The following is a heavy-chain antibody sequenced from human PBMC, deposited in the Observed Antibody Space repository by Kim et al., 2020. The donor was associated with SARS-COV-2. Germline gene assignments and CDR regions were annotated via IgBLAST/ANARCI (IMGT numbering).Heavy chain of an antibody. CDR1: GYTFTSYD. Sequence: ASVKVSCKASGYTFTSYDINWVRQATGQGLEWMGWMNPNSGNTGYAQKFQGRVTMTRNTSISTAYMELSSLRSEDTAVYYCARGKVGRMIVVVVATDYYYYMGVGGQGTTVTVSS. CDR2: MNPNSGNT. CDR3: ARGKVGRMIVVVVATDYYYYMGV. D-gene: IGHD2-15*01. V-gene: IGHV1-8*02. J-gene: IGHJ6*02.